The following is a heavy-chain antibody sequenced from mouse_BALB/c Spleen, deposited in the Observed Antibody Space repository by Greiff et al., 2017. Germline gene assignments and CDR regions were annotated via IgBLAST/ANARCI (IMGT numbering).Heavy chain of an antibody. CDR2: IAPGSGST. V-gene: IGHV1S41*01. D-gene: IGHD2-14*01. CDR1: GYTFTSYW. CDR3: ARGYDWYFDV. Sequence: DLVKPGASVKLSCKASGYTFTSYWINWIKQRPGQGLEWIGRIAPGSGSTYYNEMFKGKATLTVDTSSSTAYIQLSSLSSEDSAVYFCARGYDWYFDVWGAGTTVTVSS. J-gene: IGHJ1*01.